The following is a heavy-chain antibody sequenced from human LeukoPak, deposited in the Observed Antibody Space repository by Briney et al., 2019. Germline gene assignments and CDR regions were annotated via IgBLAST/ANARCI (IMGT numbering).Heavy chain of an antibody. CDR3: ARGYDSSGYHFDY. D-gene: IGHD3-22*01. CDR2: INHSGST. J-gene: IGHJ4*02. Sequence: SETLSLTCAVYGGSFSGYYWSWIRQPPGKGLEWIGEINHSGSTNYNPSLKSRVTISVDTSKNQFSLKLSSVTAADTAVYYCARGYDSSGYHFDYWGQGTLVTVSP. CDR1: GGSFSGYY. V-gene: IGHV4-34*01.